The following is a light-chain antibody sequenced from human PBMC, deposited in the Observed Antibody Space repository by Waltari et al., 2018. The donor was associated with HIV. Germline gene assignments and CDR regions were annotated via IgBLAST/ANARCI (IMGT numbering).Light chain of an antibody. CDR1: QTITRY. CDR3: QQSYSIPFT. Sequence: DIQMTQAPSSLSASFGDRVTITCRASQTITRYLNWYQQKPGKAPKLLIYGASNLQSGVPSRFSGSGSGADFTLTISTLQPEDFATYYCQQSYSIPFTFGPGTKVDIK. J-gene: IGKJ3*01. V-gene: IGKV1-39*01. CDR2: GAS.